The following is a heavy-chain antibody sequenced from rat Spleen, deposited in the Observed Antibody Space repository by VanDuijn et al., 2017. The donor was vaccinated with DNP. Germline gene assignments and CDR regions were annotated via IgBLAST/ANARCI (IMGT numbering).Heavy chain of an antibody. Sequence: QVQLKESGPGLVQPSQTLSLTCTVSGLSLTNYHISWVRQPPGKSLVWLGSIWAAGGTNYNSAVQPRLSISRDTSKSQVFLKMNSLQTEDTAIYYCTRDRVSAGFMDAWGQGASVTVSS. J-gene: IGHJ4*01. CDR2: IWAAGGT. CDR1: GLSLTNYH. V-gene: IGHV2-13*01. D-gene: IGHD1-4*01. CDR3: TRDRVSAGFMDA.